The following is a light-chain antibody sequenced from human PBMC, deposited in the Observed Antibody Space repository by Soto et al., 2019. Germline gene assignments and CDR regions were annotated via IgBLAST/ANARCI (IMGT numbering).Light chain of an antibody. CDR2: DVS. CDR3: CSYAGSYTSLYV. V-gene: IGLV2-11*01. Sequence: QSALTQPRSVSGSPGQSVTISCTGTSSDVGGYNYVSWYQQHPGQAPKLMIYDVSKRPSGVPDRFSGSKSGNTASLTISGLQAEDEAEYYCCSYAGSYTSLYVFGTGTKLTVL. J-gene: IGLJ1*01. CDR1: SSDVGGYNY.